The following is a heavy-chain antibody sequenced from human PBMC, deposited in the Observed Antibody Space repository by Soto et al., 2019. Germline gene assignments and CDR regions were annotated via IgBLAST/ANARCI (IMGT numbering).Heavy chain of an antibody. CDR1: GDSISSGGHH. V-gene: IGHV4-31*03. CDR3: ARGRGTYADY. J-gene: IGHJ4*02. Sequence: QVQLQESGPGLVKPSQTLSLTCTVSGDSISSGGHHWSWIRQQSGKGLEWIGYIYYSGSAFYNPSRKSRLIISVDPSNNQFSLRLSSVTAADTAVYYCARGRGTYADYWGQGTLVIVSS. CDR2: IYYSGSA. D-gene: IGHD2-2*01.